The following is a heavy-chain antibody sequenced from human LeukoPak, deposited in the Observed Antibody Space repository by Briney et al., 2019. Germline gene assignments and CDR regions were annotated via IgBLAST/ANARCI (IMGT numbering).Heavy chain of an antibody. CDR2: IYYSGNT. CDR1: GDSISGYY. V-gene: IGHV4-59*08. D-gene: IGHD5-24*01. CDR3: ARGARAGYNLEPFDY. Sequence: TSETLSLTCTVSGDSISGYYWSWIRRPPGKGLEWIGYIYYSGNTNYNPSLRSRVTISVDTSKNQFSLRLTSVTAADTAVYYCARGARAGYNLEPFDYWGQGTLVTVSS. J-gene: IGHJ4*02.